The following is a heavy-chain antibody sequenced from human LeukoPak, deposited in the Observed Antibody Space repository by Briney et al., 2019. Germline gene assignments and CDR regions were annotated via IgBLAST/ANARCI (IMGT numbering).Heavy chain of an antibody. D-gene: IGHD4-11*01. J-gene: IGHJ6*02. CDR1: GYTFTSYY. Sequence: ASVKVSCKASGYTFTSYYMHWVRQAPGQGREWMGIINPSGGSTSYAQKFQGRVTMTRDTSTSTVYMELSSLRSEDTAVYYCARYTVTLVGYYYGMDVWGQGTTVTVSS. V-gene: IGHV1-46*01. CDR2: INPSGGST. CDR3: ARYTVTLVGYYYGMDV.